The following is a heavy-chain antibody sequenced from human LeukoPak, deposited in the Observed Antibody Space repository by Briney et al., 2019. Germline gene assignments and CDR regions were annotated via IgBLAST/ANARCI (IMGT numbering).Heavy chain of an antibody. J-gene: IGHJ6*03. D-gene: IGHD6-13*01. CDR3: ARLTPGYSSSWPLNYYYYYYMDV. Sequence: PSETLSLTCAVYGGSFSGYYWSWIRQPPGKGLEWIGEINHSGSTNYNPSLKSRVTISVDTSKNQFSLKLSSVTAADTAVYYCARLTPGYSSSWPLNYYYYYYMDVWGKGTTVTVSS. CDR1: GGSFSGYY. V-gene: IGHV4-34*01. CDR2: INHSGST.